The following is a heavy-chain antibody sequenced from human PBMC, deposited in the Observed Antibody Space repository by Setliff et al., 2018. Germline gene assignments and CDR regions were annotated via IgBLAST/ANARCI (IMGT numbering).Heavy chain of an antibody. J-gene: IGHJ3*02. CDR3: AEIGTRADDAFDI. Sequence: PSETLRLSCAASGFTFSDYYMSWIRQPPGKGLEWIGEINHSGSTNYNPSLKSRVTISVDTSKNQFSLKLSSVTAADTAVYYCAEIGTRADDAFDIWGQGTMVTVSS. V-gene: IGHV4-34*08. CDR2: INHSGST. CDR1: GFTFSDYY.